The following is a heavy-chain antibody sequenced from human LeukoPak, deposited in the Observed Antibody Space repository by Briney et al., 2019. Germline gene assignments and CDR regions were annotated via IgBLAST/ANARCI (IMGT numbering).Heavy chain of an antibody. CDR3: TAIRPDY. V-gene: IGHV3-74*01. D-gene: IGHD2-21*02. CDR2: IKTDVSNT. CDR1: GYSFSTDW. J-gene: IGHJ4*02. Sequence: GGSLRLSCAASGYSFSTDWMPWVRQAPGKGLVWVARIKTDVSNTDYAASVKGRFTISRDDANNILYLQMNSLRVEDTAVYYCTAIRPDYWGQGTVVTVSS.